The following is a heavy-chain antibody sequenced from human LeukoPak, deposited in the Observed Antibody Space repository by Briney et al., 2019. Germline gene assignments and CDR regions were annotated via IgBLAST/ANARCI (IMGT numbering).Heavy chain of an antibody. CDR1: GFTFSGYG. CDR3: AKGSAYERYCSGGSCYCDK. CDR2: ISYDGSNY. J-gene: IGHJ4*02. V-gene: IGHV3-30*18. Sequence: GRSLRLSCAASGFTFSGYGMHWVRQAPGKGLEWVAVISYDGSNYYYADSVEGRFTISRDNSKNTLYLQMNSLRAEDTAVYYCAKGSAYERYCSGGSCYCDKWGQGTLVTVSS. D-gene: IGHD2-15*01.